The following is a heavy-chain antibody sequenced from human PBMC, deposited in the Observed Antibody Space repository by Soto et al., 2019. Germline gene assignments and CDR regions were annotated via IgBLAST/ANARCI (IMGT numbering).Heavy chain of an antibody. D-gene: IGHD6-6*01. CDR2: ISGSDDST. V-gene: IGHV3-23*01. J-gene: IGHJ4*02. CDR1: GFTFSSYA. CDR3: AKRSSSSTFHY. Sequence: EVQLLESGGGLVQPGESLRLSCAASGFTFSSYAMSWVRQAPGKGLEWVSVISGSDDSTYYADSVKGRFTISRDNSKNTLYLQMNSLRAEDTAVYYCAKRSSSSTFHYWGQGTLVTVSS.